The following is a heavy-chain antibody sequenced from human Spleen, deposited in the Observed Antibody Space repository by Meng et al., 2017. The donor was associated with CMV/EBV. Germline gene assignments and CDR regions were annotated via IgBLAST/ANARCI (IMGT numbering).Heavy chain of an antibody. CDR2: INHSGST. J-gene: IGHJ4*02. CDR1: GGSFSGNY. D-gene: IGHD6-13*01. V-gene: IGHV4-34*01. Sequence: VYGGSFSGNYWSWIRQPPGKGLEWIGEINHSGSTNYNPSLKSRVTISVDTSKNQFSLKLSSVTAADTAVYYCARVPTWGIAAAGPYYWGQGTLVTVSS. CDR3: ARVPTWGIAAAGPYY.